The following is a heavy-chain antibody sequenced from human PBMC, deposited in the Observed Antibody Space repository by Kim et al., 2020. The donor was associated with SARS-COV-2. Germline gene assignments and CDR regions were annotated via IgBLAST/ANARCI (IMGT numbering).Heavy chain of an antibody. Sequence: GGSLRLSCAASVFTVSSNYMSWVRQAPGKGLEWVSVIYSGGSTYYADSVKGRFTISRDNSKNTLYLQMNSLRAEDTAVYYCVIMITFGGVDYWGQGTLVTVSS. V-gene: IGHV3-53*01. CDR2: IYSGGST. D-gene: IGHD3-16*01. J-gene: IGHJ4*02. CDR3: VIMITFGGVDY. CDR1: VFTVSSNY.